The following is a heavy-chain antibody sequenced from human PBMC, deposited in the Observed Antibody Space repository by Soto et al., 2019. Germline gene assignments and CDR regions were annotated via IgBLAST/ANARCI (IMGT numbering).Heavy chain of an antibody. D-gene: IGHD3-16*01. V-gene: IGHV3-30-3*01. CDR3: ARGELESSSYFHT. J-gene: IGHJ5*02. CDR1: GFTFSSYA. CDR2: ISYDGSNK. Sequence: QVQLVESGGGVVQPGRSLRLSCAASGFTFSSYAMHWVRQAPGKGLEWVALISYDGSNKYYADSVKGQFTIYRDNSENTTYLQITRLRPEDTAVDNCARGELESSSYFHTWGQGALVTGYS.